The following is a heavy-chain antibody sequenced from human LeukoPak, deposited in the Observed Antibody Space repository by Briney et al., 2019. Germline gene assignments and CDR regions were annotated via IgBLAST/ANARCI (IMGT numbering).Heavy chain of an antibody. V-gene: IGHV3-53*04. CDR3: ARVDTVMAYYFAL. CDR2: IYSGGTT. CDR1: GFTVSTNC. D-gene: IGHD5-18*01. J-gene: IGHJ4*02. Sequence: GGSLRLSCAASGFTVSTNCMTWVRQAPGKGLEWVSTIYSGGTTYYADSVMGRFTISRHNSGNTLYLQMNSLRAEDTAVYYCARVDTVMAYYFALWGQGTLVTVSS.